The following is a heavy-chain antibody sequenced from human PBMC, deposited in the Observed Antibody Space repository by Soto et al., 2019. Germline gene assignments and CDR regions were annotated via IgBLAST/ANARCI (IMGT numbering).Heavy chain of an antibody. CDR3: ARVGGTGGYTYGLDY. V-gene: IGHV1-69*06. CDR1: GGTFSSYA. Sequence: SVKVSCKASGGTFSSYAISWVRQAPGQGLEWMGGIIPVFGTGIYAQKFQGRVTITADKSTNTAYMELSSLRSEDTAVYFCARVGGTGGYTYGLDYWGQGTLVTVSS. J-gene: IGHJ4*02. CDR2: IIPVFGTG. D-gene: IGHD5-12*01.